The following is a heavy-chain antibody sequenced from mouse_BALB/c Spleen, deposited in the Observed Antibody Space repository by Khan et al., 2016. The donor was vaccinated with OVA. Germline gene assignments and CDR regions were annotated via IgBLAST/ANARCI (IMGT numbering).Heavy chain of an antibody. J-gene: IGHJ4*01. Sequence: QVQLKELGPGLVAPSQSLSITCTISGFSLTNYGVHWVRQPPGKGLEWLVLMWSDGSVTYNSALKSRLTISMDNSKSQVFLKMNSLQTDDTAMYFRARPPLYHYKVMDYWGQGTSVTVSS. CDR1: GFSLTNYG. D-gene: IGHD2-3*01. V-gene: IGHV2-6-1*01. CDR2: MWSDGSV. CDR3: ARPPLYHYKVMDY.